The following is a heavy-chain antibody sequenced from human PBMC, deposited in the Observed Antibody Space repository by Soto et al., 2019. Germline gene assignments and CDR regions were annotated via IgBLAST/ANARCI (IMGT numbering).Heavy chain of an antibody. J-gene: IGHJ3*02. CDR2: IYSGGST. V-gene: IGHV3-66*01. CDR3: ASTKGLAGIAAAGPPGAFDI. CDR1: GFTVSSNY. D-gene: IGHD6-13*01. Sequence: EVQLVESGGGLVQPGGSLRLSCAASGFTVSSNYMSWVRQAPGKGLEWVSVIYSGGSTYYADSVKGRFTISRDNSKNTLYLQMNSLRAEDTAVYYCASTKGLAGIAAAGPPGAFDIWGQGTMVTVSS.